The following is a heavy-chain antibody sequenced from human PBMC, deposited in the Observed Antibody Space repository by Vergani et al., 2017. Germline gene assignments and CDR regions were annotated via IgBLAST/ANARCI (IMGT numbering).Heavy chain of an antibody. CDR2: MEYSGSP. D-gene: IGHD2-15*01. CDR1: GDSVISTDYH. Sequence: QVQLQESGPGLVKPSGTLSLTCTVSGDSVISTDYHWGWIRQPPGKGLEWIGSMEYSGSPSYNPSLESRISISFETPKNQFSLRLTSVTAADTAVYYCASKRGACRAAYCHSYDFWGPGTLVGVSS. CDR3: ASKRGACRAAYCHSYDF. J-gene: IGHJ4*02. V-gene: IGHV4-39*01.